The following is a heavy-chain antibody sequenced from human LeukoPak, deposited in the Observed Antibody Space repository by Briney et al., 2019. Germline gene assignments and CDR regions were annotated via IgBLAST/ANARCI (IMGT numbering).Heavy chain of an antibody. CDR2: INHSGST. V-gene: IGHV4-34*01. D-gene: IGHD1-26*01. Sequence: PSETLSLTCAVYGGSFSGYYWSWIRQPPGKGLEWLGEINHSGSTNYNPSLKSRVTISVDTSKNQFSLKLSSVTAADTAVYYCARHFRREVLIGSAFDIWGQGTMVTVSS. J-gene: IGHJ3*02. CDR1: GGSFSGYY. CDR3: ARHFRREVLIGSAFDI.